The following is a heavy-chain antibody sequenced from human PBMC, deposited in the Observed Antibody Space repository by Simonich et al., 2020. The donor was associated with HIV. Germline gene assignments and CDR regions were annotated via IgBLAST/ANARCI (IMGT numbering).Heavy chain of an antibody. CDR3: ARRDRELILYFDY. CDR1: GGSFSGYY. V-gene: IGHV4-34*01. J-gene: IGHJ4*02. Sequence: QVQLQQWGAGLLKPSETLSLTCAVYGGSFSGYYWSWIPQPPGKGLGWIGEINHSGITNYNSSLNSRATISVNKSKNQFSLKLSSVTAADTAIYYCARRDRELILYFDYWGQGNLVTVSS. D-gene: IGHD3-3*01. CDR2: INHSGIT.